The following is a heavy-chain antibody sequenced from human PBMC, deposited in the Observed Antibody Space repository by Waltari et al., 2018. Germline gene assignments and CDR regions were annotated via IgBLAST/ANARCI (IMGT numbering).Heavy chain of an antibody. CDR2: ISDAGGII. J-gene: IGHJ4*02. V-gene: IGHV3-23*01. CDR3: ARGSGVDS. Sequence: FRTDVMNWVRQAPGKGREWVSSISDAGGIINYADSVKGRFTISRDNSKNTLYLQMNSLRVDDTAVYYCARGSGVDSWGQGTLVTISS. CDR1: FRTDV. D-gene: IGHD7-27*01.